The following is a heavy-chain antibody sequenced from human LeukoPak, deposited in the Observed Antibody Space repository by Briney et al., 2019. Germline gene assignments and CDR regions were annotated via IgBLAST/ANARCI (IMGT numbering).Heavy chain of an antibody. D-gene: IGHD3-16*02. CDR2: ISAYNGNT. Sequence: ASVKVSCKASGYTFTSYGISWVRQAPGQGLEWMGWISAYNGNTNYAQKLQGRVTMTTYTSTSTAYMELRRLRSDDTAVYYCAREGTFGGVIAQGPFDYWGQGTLVTVSS. CDR1: GYTFTSYG. CDR3: AREGTFGGVIAQGPFDY. V-gene: IGHV1-18*01. J-gene: IGHJ4*02.